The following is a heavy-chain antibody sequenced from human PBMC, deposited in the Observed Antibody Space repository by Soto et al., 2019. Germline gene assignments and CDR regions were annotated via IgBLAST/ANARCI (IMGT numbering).Heavy chain of an antibody. CDR3: AKRRIRAGGDYYYYYGMDV. Sequence: EVQLLESGGGLVQPGGSLRLSCATSGFSFSTYPMSWVRQAPGKGLEWVTAISGNGRGTSYADSVKGRFTISRDNFRNTLYLEANSLRAEDTAVYYCAKRRIRAGGDYYYYYGMDVWGQGTTVIVSS. CDR1: GFSFSTYP. V-gene: IGHV3-23*01. D-gene: IGHD6-13*01. J-gene: IGHJ6*02. CDR2: ISGNGRGT.